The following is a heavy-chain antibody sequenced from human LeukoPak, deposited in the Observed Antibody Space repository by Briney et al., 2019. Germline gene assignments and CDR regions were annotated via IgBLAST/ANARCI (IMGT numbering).Heavy chain of an antibody. V-gene: IGHV3-7*04. CDR1: GFTFSSYS. D-gene: IGHD5-24*01. Sequence: GGSLRLSCAASGFTFSSYSMNWVRQAPGKGLEWVANIKQDGSKKSYVDSVKGRFTISRDNAKNSLYLQMNSLRAEDTAIYYCTRVGYIDEGIDYWGQGTLVTVSS. CDR2: IKQDGSKK. J-gene: IGHJ4*02. CDR3: TRVGYIDEGIDY.